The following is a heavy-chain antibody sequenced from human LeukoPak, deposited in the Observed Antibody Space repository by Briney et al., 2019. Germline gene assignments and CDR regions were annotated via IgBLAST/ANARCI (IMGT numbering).Heavy chain of an antibody. V-gene: IGHV4-39*07. Sequence: PSETLSLTCTVSGGSISSSSYYWGWIRQPPGKGLEWIGSIYYSGSTYYNPSLKSRVTISVDTSKNQFSLKLSSVTAAGTAVYYCARDPHTAMGGDYYFDYWGQGTLVTVSS. CDR3: ARDPHTAMGGDYYFDY. CDR1: GGSISSSSYY. D-gene: IGHD5-18*01. J-gene: IGHJ4*02. CDR2: IYYSGST.